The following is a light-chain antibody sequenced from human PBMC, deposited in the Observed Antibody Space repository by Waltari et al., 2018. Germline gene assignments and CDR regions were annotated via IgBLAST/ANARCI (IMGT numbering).Light chain of an antibody. V-gene: IGKV1-39*01. CDR3: QQTYFSVT. CDR1: QSITKS. J-gene: IGKJ4*02. Sequence: QMTQSPSSLSASVGDSVTITCRASQSITKSLLWYRQTPGKAPELLISGASTLQTGVPSRFSGSGSGTDFTLTISSLQPEDFATFFCQQTYFSVTFGEGTKVE. CDR2: GAS.